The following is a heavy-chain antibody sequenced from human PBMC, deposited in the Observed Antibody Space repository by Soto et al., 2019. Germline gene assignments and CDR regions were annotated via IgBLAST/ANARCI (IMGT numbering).Heavy chain of an antibody. J-gene: IGHJ4*02. CDR2: IYHSGST. V-gene: IGHV4-30-2*01. CDR1: GGSITSDGYS. CDR3: AAGGGLPRYY. D-gene: IGHD5-12*01. Sequence: QLQLQEYGAGLVKPAQTLSLTCAVSGGSITSDGYSWSWIRLPPGKGLEWFRYIYHSGSTYYNPSLKSRVTISVDRSKNQFSLKLSSVTAADTAVYYWAAGGGLPRYYWGQGTLVTVSS.